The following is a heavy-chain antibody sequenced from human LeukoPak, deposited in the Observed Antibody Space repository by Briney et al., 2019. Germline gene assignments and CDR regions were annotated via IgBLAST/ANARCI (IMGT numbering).Heavy chain of an antibody. CDR3: ARSLPAYDSLDY. CDR1: GFTFSSYS. CDR2: ISSSSSYI. V-gene: IGHV3-21*01. Sequence: GGSLRLSCAASGFTFSSYSMNWVRQAPGKGLEWVSSISSSSSYIYYADSVKGRFTISRDNAKNSLYLQMNSLRAEDTAVCYCARSLPAYDSLDYWGQGTLVTVSS. J-gene: IGHJ4*02. D-gene: IGHD3-22*01.